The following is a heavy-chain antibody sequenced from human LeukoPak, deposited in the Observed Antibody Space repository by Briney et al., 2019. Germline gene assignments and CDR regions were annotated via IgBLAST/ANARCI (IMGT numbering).Heavy chain of an antibody. CDR3: AKIFPAAAENEDY. J-gene: IGHJ4*02. CDR2: ISYDGSNK. V-gene: IGHV3-30*18. D-gene: IGHD6-13*01. CDR1: GFTFSSYG. Sequence: GGSLRLSCAASGFTFSSYGMHWVRQAPGKGLEWVAVISYDGSNKYYADSVKGRFTISRDNSKNTLYLQMNSLRAEDAAVYYCAKIFPAAAENEDYWGQGTLVTVSS.